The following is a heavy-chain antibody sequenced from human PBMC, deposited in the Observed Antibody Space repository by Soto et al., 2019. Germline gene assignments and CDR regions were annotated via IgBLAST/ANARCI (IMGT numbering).Heavy chain of an antibody. CDR3: ARVPDV. V-gene: IGHV4-39*01. Sequence: SETLSLTCSVSGGSISSSSYFWGWIRQPPGKGLEWIGSIYYSGSTYYNPSLKSRVTVSVDTSKNQFSLKLSSVTAADTAVYYCARVPDVWGQGTTVTVSS. D-gene: IGHD2-2*01. J-gene: IGHJ6*02. CDR2: IYYSGST. CDR1: GGSISSSSYF.